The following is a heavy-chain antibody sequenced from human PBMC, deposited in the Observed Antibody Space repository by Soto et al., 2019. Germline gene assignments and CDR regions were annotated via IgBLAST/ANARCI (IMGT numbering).Heavy chain of an antibody. V-gene: IGHV3-11*01. CDR3: ARVPKGQGPRGIGPVDF. Sequence: QVHLVESGGGLVKPGGSLRLSCAASGFTFSDYYMSWIRQPPGKGLEWVSHISSSGSNMYYADSVKGRFTISRDNAKNSLSLQMNSLRAEDTAIYYCARVPKGQGPRGIGPVDFCGQGTLVTVAS. D-gene: IGHD2-15*01. CDR2: ISSSGSNM. J-gene: IGHJ4*02. CDR1: GFTFSDYY.